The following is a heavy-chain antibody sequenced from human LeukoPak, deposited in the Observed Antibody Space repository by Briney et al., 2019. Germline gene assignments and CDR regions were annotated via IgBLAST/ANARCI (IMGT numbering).Heavy chain of an antibody. CDR1: GGTFSSYA. CDR2: IIPIFGTA. J-gene: IGHJ4*02. CDR3: ASGKYYYGSGSYLWGYFDY. Sequence: SVKVSCKASGGTFSSYAISWVRQAPGQGLEWMGGIIPIFGTANYAQKFQGRVTITADESTSTAYMELSSLRSEDTAVYYCASGKYYYGSGSYLWGYFDYWGQGTWSPSPQ. V-gene: IGHV1-69*13. D-gene: IGHD3-10*01.